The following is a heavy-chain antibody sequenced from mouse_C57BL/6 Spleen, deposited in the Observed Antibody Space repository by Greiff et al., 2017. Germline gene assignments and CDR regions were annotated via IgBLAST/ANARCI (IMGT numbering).Heavy chain of an antibody. V-gene: IGHV1-66*01. D-gene: IGHD1-1*01. J-gene: IGHJ2*01. Sequence: VQLQQSGPELVKPGASVKISCKASGYSFTSYYIHWVKQRPGQGLEWIGWIYPGSGNTKYNEKFKGKATLTADTSSSTAYMQLSSLTSEDSAVYYGARSGDYYGSSYDYWGQGTTLTVSS. CDR1: GYSFTSYY. CDR2: IYPGSGNT. CDR3: ARSGDYYGSSYDY.